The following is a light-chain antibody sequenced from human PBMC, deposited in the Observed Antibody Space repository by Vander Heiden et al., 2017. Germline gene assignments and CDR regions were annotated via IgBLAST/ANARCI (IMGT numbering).Light chain of an antibody. CDR1: QSVNNNY. Sequence: LTLSPGTWPLYPGERATISCRASQSVNNNYLAWYHQKPGQAPRLLIYDASSRATGIPDRFSGSGSVTEYTLTISRLEPEDFAVYYCQQYGNSPRTFGQGTKVEIK. J-gene: IGKJ1*01. CDR2: DAS. CDR3: QQYGNSPRT. V-gene: IGKV3-20*01.